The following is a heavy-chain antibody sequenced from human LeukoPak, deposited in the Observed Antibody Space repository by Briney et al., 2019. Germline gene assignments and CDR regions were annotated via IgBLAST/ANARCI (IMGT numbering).Heavy chain of an antibody. CDR1: GFTFSSYA. Sequence: QTGGSLRLSCAASGFTFSSYAMHWVRQAPGKGLEWVAVISYDGSNKYYADSVKGRFTISRDNSKNTLYLQMSSLRAEDTAVYYCARDHIAAADYWGQGTLVTVSS. CDR3: ARDHIAAADY. V-gene: IGHV3-30*15. J-gene: IGHJ4*02. D-gene: IGHD6-6*01. CDR2: ISYDGSNK.